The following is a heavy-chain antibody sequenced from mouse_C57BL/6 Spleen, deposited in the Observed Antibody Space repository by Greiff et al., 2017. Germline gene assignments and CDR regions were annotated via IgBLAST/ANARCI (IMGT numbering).Heavy chain of an antibody. J-gene: IGHJ2*01. V-gene: IGHV1-22*01. CDR2: IKSNNGGT. CDR1: GYTFTDYN. D-gene: IGHD3-2*02. Sequence: QQSGPELVKPGASVKMFCKASGYTFTDYNMLWVKQSHGKSLEWIGYIKSNNGGTSYNQKFKGKATLTVNKSSSTAYMGLRSLTSEDSAVYSWARQDSSGYENLGYWGQGTTLTVSS. CDR3: ARQDSSGYENLGY.